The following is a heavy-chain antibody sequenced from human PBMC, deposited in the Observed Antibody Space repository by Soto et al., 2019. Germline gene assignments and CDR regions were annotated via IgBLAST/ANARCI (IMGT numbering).Heavy chain of an antibody. CDR3: ARGGVAARKGRWFDP. V-gene: IGHV4-59*01. CDR1: RGSISSYY. Sequence: PSETLSLTCTLSRGSISSYYWGWIRQPPGKGLEWIGYIHYSGSTNYHPSLRSRVTLSVDTPKNQFSLKVNSMIAADTAIYYCARGGVAARKGRWFDPWGQGTLVTVS. CDR2: IHYSGST. D-gene: IGHD6-25*01. J-gene: IGHJ5*02.